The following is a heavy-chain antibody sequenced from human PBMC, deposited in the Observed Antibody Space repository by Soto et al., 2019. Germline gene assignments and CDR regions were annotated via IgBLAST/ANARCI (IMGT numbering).Heavy chain of an antibody. Sequence: WGSLRLSCAVCVLTFSYYSMTWVRLAPGKGVEWVSSISSSRSNIYYADSVKGRFTISRDNAKNALYLQMNSLRAEDTAVYYCARERDYGDGNDAFDIWGQGTMLTVSS. CDR2: ISSSRSNI. J-gene: IGHJ3*02. V-gene: IGHV3-21*01. D-gene: IGHD4-17*01. CDR3: ARERDYGDGNDAFDI. CDR1: VLTFSYYS.